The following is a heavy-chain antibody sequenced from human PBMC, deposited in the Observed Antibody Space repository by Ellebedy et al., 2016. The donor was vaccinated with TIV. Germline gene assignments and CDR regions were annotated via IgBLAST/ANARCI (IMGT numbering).Heavy chain of an antibody. V-gene: IGHV3-69-1*01. CDR1: GFNFNSYS. D-gene: IGHD4-11*01. Sequence: GESLKISCTVSGFNFNSYSMKWVRQAPGKGLEWVSSISRGHNTYYADSVKGRFAVSRDSAKNSLYLQMNSLRAEDTALYYCAKGYTTAYYYYYMDVWGKGTTVTVSS. CDR2: ISRGHNT. J-gene: IGHJ6*03. CDR3: AKGYTTAYYYYYMDV.